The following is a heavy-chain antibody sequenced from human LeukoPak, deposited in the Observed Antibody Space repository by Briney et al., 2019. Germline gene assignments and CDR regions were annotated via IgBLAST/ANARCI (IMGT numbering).Heavy chain of an antibody. Sequence: GGSLRLSCTASGFTFGDYAMSWFRQAPGKGLEWVGFIRSKAYGGTTEYAASVKGRFTISRDDSKSIAYLQMNSLKTEDTAVYYCTRSYYYDSSGYYSTLTYWGQGTLVTVSS. CDR3: TRSYYYDSSGYYSTLTY. D-gene: IGHD3-22*01. J-gene: IGHJ4*02. CDR2: IRSKAYGGTT. CDR1: GFTFGDYA. V-gene: IGHV3-49*03.